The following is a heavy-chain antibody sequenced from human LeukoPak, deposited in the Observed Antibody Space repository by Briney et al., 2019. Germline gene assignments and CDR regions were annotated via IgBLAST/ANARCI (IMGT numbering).Heavy chain of an antibody. Sequence: GASVKVSCKASGYTFTGYYIHWVRQAPGQGLEGMGWINPNSGGTNSAQKFQGRVTMTRDTSISTAYMELSTLRSDDTAVYYCATNQYGDYTLGDYWGQGTLVSVSS. CDR1: GYTFTGYY. J-gene: IGHJ4*02. CDR3: ATNQYGDYTLGDY. CDR2: INPNSGGT. V-gene: IGHV1-2*02. D-gene: IGHD4-17*01.